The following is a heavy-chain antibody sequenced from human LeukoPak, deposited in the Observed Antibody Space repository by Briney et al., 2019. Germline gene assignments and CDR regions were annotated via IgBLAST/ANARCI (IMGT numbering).Heavy chain of an antibody. J-gene: IGHJ4*02. V-gene: IGHV3-30*04. CDR2: ISYDGSNK. CDR3: ARDFNWAIDY. Sequence: PGGSLRLSCAASGFTFSSYAMHWVRQAPGKGLEWVAVISYDGSNKYYADSVKGRFTISRDNSKNTLYLQMNSLRAEDTAVYYCARDFNWAIDYWGQGTLVTVSS. CDR1: GFTFSSYA. D-gene: IGHD7-27*01.